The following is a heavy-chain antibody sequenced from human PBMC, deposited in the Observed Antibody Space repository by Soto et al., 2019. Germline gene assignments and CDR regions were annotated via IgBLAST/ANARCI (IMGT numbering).Heavy chain of an antibody. CDR2: IFPGESDT. D-gene: IGHD5-18*01. CDR1: GYTFTSYW. Sequence: GESLKISCKGSGYTFTSYWIGWVRQMPGKGLEWMGIIFPGESDTRYSPSFQGQVTISADKSFSTAYLQWSSLKASDTAMYYCARPVTAMVYFDYWGQGTLVTVSS. V-gene: IGHV5-51*01. J-gene: IGHJ4*02. CDR3: ARPVTAMVYFDY.